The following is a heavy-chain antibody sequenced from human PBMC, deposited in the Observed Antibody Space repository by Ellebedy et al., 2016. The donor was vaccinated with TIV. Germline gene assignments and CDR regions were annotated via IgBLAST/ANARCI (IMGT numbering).Heavy chain of an antibody. J-gene: IGHJ4*02. D-gene: IGHD3-10*01. CDR2: ITASGQST. CDR3: AVFYTSGTY. V-gene: IGHV3-23*01. CDR1: GFTFGSFD. Sequence: GESLKISCAASGFTFGSFDMSWVRQAPGKGLEWLSGITASGQSTFYADSLRGRFTVSRDNSNNTLYLQMSSLRAVDTATYYCAVFYTSGTYWGQGTLVTVSS.